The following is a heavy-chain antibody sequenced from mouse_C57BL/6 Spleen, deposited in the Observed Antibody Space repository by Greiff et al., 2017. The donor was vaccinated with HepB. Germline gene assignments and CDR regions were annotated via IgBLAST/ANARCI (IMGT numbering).Heavy chain of an antibody. CDR3: ARHEEEEGFITTGYFDY. Sequence: VKLVESGAELVKPGASVKLSCKASGYTFTEYTIHWVKQRSGQGLEWIGWFYPGSGSIKYNEKFKDKATLTADKSSSTVYMELSRLTSEDSAVYFCARHEEEEGFITTGYFDYWGQGTTLTVSS. V-gene: IGHV1-62-2*01. J-gene: IGHJ2*01. CDR2: FYPGSGSI. CDR1: GYTFTEYT. D-gene: IGHD1-1*01.